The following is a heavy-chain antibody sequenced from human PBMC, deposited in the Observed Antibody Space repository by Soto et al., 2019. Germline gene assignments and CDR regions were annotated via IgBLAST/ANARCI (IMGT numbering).Heavy chain of an antibody. Sequence: SETLSLTGAVYGGFLSGSYCTWIRQPPWKGLEWIGEINHVGVTNYNPSLKSRVTMSVDTSQNQFSLRLISVTAADTAMYFCVRIRYKFPSSVLWLDPLGQGTPLTVSS. D-gene: IGHD3-16*02. CDR3: VRIRYKFPSSVLWLDP. J-gene: IGHJ5*02. V-gene: IGHV4-34*01. CDR1: GGFLSGSY. CDR2: INHVGVT.